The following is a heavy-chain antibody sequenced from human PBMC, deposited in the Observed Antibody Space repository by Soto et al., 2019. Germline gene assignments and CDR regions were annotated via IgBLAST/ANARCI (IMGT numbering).Heavy chain of an antibody. D-gene: IGHD6-13*01. CDR1: GYTFTSYA. V-gene: IGHV1-3*01. CDR3: VRVRGRRSSLYNYDDCYGMDV. J-gene: IGHJ6*01. CDR2: INAGNGNT. Sequence: QVQLVQSGAEVKKPGASVKVSCKASGYTFTSYAMHWVRQAPGQRLEWMGWINAGNGNTKYSQKFQGRVTVTRDTSASAAYMELSRLRYEDTAVYYCVRVRGRRSSLYNYDDCYGMDVW.